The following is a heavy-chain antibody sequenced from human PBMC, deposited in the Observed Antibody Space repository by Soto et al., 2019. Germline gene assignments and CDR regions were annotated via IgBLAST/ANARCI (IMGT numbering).Heavy chain of an antibody. V-gene: IGHV1-69*10. CDR3: ARRDTSGFLRYFDN. CDR2: IVPTVGKA. D-gene: IGHD3-3*01. J-gene: IGHJ4*02. Sequence: APLKVSCKASGGNFSSIINYPINWVRQAPGQGIEWIGGIVPTVGKAHYAQKSLGKVTITADKSTGTAYMYLSSLRSEDTALYYCARRDTSGFLRYFDNWGQGTKVTVSS. CDR1: GGNFSSIINYP.